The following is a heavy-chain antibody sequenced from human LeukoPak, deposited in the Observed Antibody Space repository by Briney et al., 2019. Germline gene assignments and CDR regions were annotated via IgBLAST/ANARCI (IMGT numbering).Heavy chain of an antibody. D-gene: IGHD3-22*01. CDR3: VYDSSGYYYGGAFDI. J-gene: IGHJ3*02. Sequence: PGGSLRLSCAASGFTFSSYAMSWVRQAPGKGLEWVSAISGSGGSTYYADSVKGRFTISRDNSKNTLYLQMNSLRAEDTAVYYCVYDSSGYYYGGAFDIWGQGTMVTVSS. V-gene: IGHV3-23*01. CDR2: ISGSGGST. CDR1: GFTFSSYA.